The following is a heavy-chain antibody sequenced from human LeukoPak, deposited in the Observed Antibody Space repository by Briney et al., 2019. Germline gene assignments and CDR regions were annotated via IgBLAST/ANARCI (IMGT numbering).Heavy chain of an antibody. CDR3: ARGSRDIAAAGTFDY. Sequence: ASVKVSCKASGYTFTSYGISWVRQATGQGLEWMGWMNPNSGNTGYAQKFQGRVTMTRNTSISTAYMELSSLRSEDTAVYYCARGSRDIAAAGTFDYWGQGTLVTVSS. D-gene: IGHD6-13*01. J-gene: IGHJ4*02. CDR2: MNPNSGNT. CDR1: GYTFTSYG. V-gene: IGHV1-8*02.